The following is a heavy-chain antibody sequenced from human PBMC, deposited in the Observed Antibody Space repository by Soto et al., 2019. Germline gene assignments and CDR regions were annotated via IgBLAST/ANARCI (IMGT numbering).Heavy chain of an antibody. J-gene: IGHJ6*02. CDR3: AKDFRHGDYGYYYYYGMDV. V-gene: IGHV3-30*18. CDR2: ISYDGSNK. CDR1: GFTFSSYG. Sequence: GGSLRLSCAASGFTFSSYGMHWVRQAPGKGLEWVAVISYDGSNKYYADSVKGRFTISRDNSKNTLYLQMNSLRAEDTAVYYCAKDFRHGDYGYYYYYGMDVWGQGTTVTVS. D-gene: IGHD4-17*01.